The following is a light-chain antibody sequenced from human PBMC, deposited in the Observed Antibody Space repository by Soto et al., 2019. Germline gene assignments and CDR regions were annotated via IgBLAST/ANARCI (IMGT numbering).Light chain of an antibody. J-gene: IGKJ1*01. V-gene: IGKV3-20*01. CDR1: QSITTRF. Sequence: EIVLTQSAGTLSLSLGESVTLACRASQSITTRFGWYQAKPGQAPRLLMYGASIRAAGGPDRFSGSGSGTEFTITLSSVELEDFRVYYCQRSVTFGQGTKVDIK. CDR2: GAS. CDR3: QRSVT.